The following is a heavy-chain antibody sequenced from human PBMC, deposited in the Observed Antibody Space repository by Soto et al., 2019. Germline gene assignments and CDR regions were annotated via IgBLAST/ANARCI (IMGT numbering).Heavy chain of an antibody. D-gene: IGHD3-16*02. Sequence: QVQLVQSGAEVKKPGSSVKVSCKASGGTFSSYVISWVRQAPGQGLEWMGGIVPIFGTINYAQKFQGRVAITADESATTAYRELSSLRSEDTAVYYCARGPNVWGSDRSDLRFYGLDVWGRGTTVTVSS. CDR3: ARGPNVWGSDRSDLRFYGLDV. J-gene: IGHJ6*02. CDR2: IVPIFGTI. V-gene: IGHV1-69*01. CDR1: GGTFSSYV.